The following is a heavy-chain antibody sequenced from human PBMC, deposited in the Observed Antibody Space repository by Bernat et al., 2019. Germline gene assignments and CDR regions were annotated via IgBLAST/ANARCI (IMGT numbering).Heavy chain of an antibody. Sequence: QVQLVESGGGVVQPGRSLRLSCAASGFTFSSYAMHWVRQAPGMGLEWVAVISYDGSNKYYADSVKGRFTISRDNSKNTLYLQMSSLRAEDTAVYYCARDLSSGWSLVTTDYYDYGMDVWGQGTTVTVSS. CDR2: ISYDGSNK. CDR3: ARDLSSGWSLVTTDYYDYGMDV. V-gene: IGHV3-30-3*01. J-gene: IGHJ6*02. CDR1: GFTFSSYA. D-gene: IGHD6-19*01.